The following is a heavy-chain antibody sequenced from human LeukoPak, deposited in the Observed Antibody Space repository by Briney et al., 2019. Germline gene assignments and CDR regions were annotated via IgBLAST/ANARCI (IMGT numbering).Heavy chain of an antibody. CDR1: GFTFSSYS. V-gene: IGHV3-21*01. CDR2: ISSSSSYI. Sequence: PGGSLRLSCAASGFTFSSYSMNWVRQAPGKGLEWVSSISSSSSYIYYADSVKGRFTISRDNAKNSLYLQMNSLRAEDTAVYYCARELAIVVVPAATDNWGQGTLVTVSS. J-gene: IGHJ4*02. CDR3: ARELAIVVVPAATDN. D-gene: IGHD2-2*01.